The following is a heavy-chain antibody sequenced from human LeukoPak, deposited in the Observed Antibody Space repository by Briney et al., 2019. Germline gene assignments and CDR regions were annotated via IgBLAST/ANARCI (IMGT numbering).Heavy chain of an antibody. CDR1: GFTFGSYG. Sequence: GGSLRLSCAASGFTFGSYGMSWVRQAPGKGLEWDSFITPNADRTSYADSVEGRFTISRDNPRNTLYMQMNSLRDEDTALYYCAIMHGYYDGSGYWVQWGQGTLVTVSS. D-gene: IGHD3-22*01. CDR2: ITPNADRT. CDR3: AIMHGYYDGSGYWVQ. V-gene: IGHV3-23*01. J-gene: IGHJ1*01.